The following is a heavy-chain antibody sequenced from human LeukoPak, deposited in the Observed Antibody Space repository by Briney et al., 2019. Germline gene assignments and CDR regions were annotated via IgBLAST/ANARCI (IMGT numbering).Heavy chain of an antibody. CDR1: GFTFSSYA. J-gene: IGHJ4*02. CDR2: ISGSGGST. Sequence: PGGSLRLSCAASGFTFSSYAMSWVRQAPGKGLEWVSAISGSGGSTYYADSVKGRFTISRDNSKNTLYLQMNSLRAEDTAVYYCAKGQSSGWIFGGYYFDYWGQGTLVTVSS. D-gene: IGHD6-19*01. CDR3: AKGQSSGWIFGGYYFDY. V-gene: IGHV3-23*01.